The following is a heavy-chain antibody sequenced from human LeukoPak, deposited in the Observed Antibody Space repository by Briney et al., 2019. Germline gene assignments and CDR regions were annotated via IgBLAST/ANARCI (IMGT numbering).Heavy chain of an antibody. Sequence: GGSLRLSCAASGFTFSSYTMNWVRQAPGKGLEWVSSISSSSRYIYSADSVRGQFTISRDNAKNSLYLQMNSLRAEDTAVYYCARGSEYCSGGTCYLNWFDPWGQGTLVTVSS. CDR3: ARGSEYCSGGTCYLNWFDP. CDR1: GFTFSSYT. J-gene: IGHJ5*02. CDR2: ISSSSRYI. V-gene: IGHV3-21*01. D-gene: IGHD2-15*01.